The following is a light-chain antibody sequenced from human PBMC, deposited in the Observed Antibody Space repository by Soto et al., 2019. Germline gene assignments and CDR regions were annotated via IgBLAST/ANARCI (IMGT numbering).Light chain of an antibody. CDR1: QSVSSSY. CDR3: QQYGSSPLT. CDR2: GAS. J-gene: IGKJ4*01. V-gene: IGKV3-20*01. Sequence: EIVLTQSPGTLSLSPGERATLSCRASQSVSSSYLAWYQQKPGQAPRLLIYGASSRATGIPDRFSGSRSWTDFTLTISRLEPEDFAVYYCQQYGSSPLTFGGGTKVEIK.